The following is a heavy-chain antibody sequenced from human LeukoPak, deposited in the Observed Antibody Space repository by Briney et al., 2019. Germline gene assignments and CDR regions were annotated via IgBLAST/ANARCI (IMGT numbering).Heavy chain of an antibody. V-gene: IGHV3-23*01. CDR1: GLTFRNYA. CDR3: ARGVGAAVAY. J-gene: IGHJ4*02. Sequence: GGSLTLSCAASGLTFRNYALTWVRQPPGRGLEWVSSNTGGGVGTPYADSVKGRFTVSRDNAKNSLYLQMHSLSAEDTAVYYCARGVGAAVAYWGQGTLVTVSS. CDR2: NTGGGVGT. D-gene: IGHD6-19*01.